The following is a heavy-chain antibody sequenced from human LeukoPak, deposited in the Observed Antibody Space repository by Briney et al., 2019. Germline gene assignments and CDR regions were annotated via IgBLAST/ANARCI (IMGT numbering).Heavy chain of an antibody. J-gene: IGHJ4*02. CDR2: IYNSGST. CDR3: ARGTYINSGLFDY. D-gene: IGHD4-11*01. CDR1: GGSISGYS. V-gene: IGHV4-59*01. Sequence: SETLSLTCTVSGGSISGYSWSWIRQPPGKGLEWIGHIYNSGSTDDSPSLKSRVTISVDTSKNQFSLKLSSVTAADTAVYYCARGTYINSGLFDYWGQGTLVTVSS.